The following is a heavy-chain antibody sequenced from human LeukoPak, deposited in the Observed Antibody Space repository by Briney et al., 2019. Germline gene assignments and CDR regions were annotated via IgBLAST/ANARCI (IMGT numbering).Heavy chain of an antibody. CDR2: IIPIFGTA. V-gene: IGHV1-69*13. Sequence: EASVKVSCTASGGTFSSYAISWVRQAPGQGLEWMGGIIPIFGTANYAQKFQGRVTITADESTSTAYMELSSLRSEDTAVYYCASSEDYYGSGSYYNWFDPWGQGTLVTVSS. J-gene: IGHJ5*02. D-gene: IGHD3-10*01. CDR3: ASSEDYYGSGSYYNWFDP. CDR1: GGTFSSYA.